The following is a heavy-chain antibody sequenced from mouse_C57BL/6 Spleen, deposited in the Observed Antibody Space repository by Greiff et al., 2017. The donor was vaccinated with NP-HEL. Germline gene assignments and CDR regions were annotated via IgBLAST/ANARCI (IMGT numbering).Heavy chain of an antibody. CDR2: IWSGGST. V-gene: IGHV2-2*01. J-gene: IGHJ4*01. CDR1: GFSLTSYG. CDR3: ARNPHTVGRDYYAMDY. D-gene: IGHD4-1*01. Sequence: QVQLKQSGPGLVQPSQSLSITCTVSGFSLTSYGVHWVRQSPGKGLEWLGVIWSGGSTDYNAAFISRLSISKDNSKSQVFFKMNSLQADDTAIYYCARNPHTVGRDYYAMDYWGQGTSVTVSS.